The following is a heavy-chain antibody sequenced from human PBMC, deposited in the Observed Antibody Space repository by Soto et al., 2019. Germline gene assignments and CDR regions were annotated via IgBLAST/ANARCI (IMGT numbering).Heavy chain of an antibody. CDR2: ISPYNDDT. CDR3: ARAGSYDRSGARNYNCFGMEV. Sequence: ASVKVSCKASGYPFTSYGITWVRQAPGQGLERLGWISPYNDDTKYAQRLQGRVTMTTDTSTRTAYMDIRGLRSVDTAIYSCARAGSYDRSGARNYNCFGMEVWGEGTTVAVCS. D-gene: IGHD3-22*01. J-gene: IGHJ6*02. V-gene: IGHV1-18*01. CDR1: GYPFTSYG.